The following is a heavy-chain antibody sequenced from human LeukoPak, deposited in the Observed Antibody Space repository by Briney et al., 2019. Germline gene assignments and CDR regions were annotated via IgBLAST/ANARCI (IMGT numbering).Heavy chain of an antibody. J-gene: IGHJ3*02. CDR2: IYHSGIT. Sequence: SETLSLTCAVSGGSISSSNWWSWVRQPPGKGLEWIGEIYHSGITNYNPSLKSRVTISVDKSKNHFSLKLSSVTAADTAEYYCATYTASGFDIWGQGTMVTVSS. CDR1: GGSISSSNW. CDR3: ATYTASGFDI. V-gene: IGHV4-4*02. D-gene: IGHD2-2*02.